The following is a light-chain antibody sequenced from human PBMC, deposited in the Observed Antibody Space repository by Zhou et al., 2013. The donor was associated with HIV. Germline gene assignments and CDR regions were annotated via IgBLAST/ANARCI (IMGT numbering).Light chain of an antibody. CDR3: QQYGSSPPWT. CDR2: DAS. J-gene: IGKJ1*01. V-gene: IGKV3-11*01. Sequence: EIVLTQSPATLSLSPGERATLSCRASQSVNSYLAWYQQKPGQAPRLLIHDASNRATAIPARFSGSGSGTDYTLTISSLEPEDFALYYCQQYGSSPPWTFGQGTKVEIK. CDR1: QSVNSY.